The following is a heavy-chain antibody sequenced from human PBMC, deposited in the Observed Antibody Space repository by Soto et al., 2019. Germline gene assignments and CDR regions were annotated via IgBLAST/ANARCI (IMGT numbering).Heavy chain of an antibody. D-gene: IGHD3-9*01. Sequence: GGSLRLSCAASGFTFSSYAMSWVRQAPGKGLEWVSAISGSGGSTYYADSVKSRFTISRDNSKNTLYLQMNSLRAEDTAVYYCAKGRYYDILTGYHEYFQHWGQGTLVTVSS. J-gene: IGHJ1*01. CDR2: ISGSGGST. CDR3: AKGRYYDILTGYHEYFQH. CDR1: GFTFSSYA. V-gene: IGHV3-23*01.